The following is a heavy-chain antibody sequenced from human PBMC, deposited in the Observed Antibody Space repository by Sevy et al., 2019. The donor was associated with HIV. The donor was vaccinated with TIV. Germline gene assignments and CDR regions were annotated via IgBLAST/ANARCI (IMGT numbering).Heavy chain of an antibody. J-gene: IGHJ6*02. Sequence: GGYLRLSCAASGFTFNSYAMHWVRQAPGKRLEWVAVISKDGRTKYYAESVKGRFTISRDNSKNTLNLQMNSLRAEDTAVFYCAKDRCTGDVCENYYYALDIWGQGTTVTVSS. D-gene: IGHD2-8*02. CDR3: AKDRCTGDVCENYYYALDI. CDR2: ISKDGRTK. CDR1: GFTFNSYA. V-gene: IGHV3-30*18.